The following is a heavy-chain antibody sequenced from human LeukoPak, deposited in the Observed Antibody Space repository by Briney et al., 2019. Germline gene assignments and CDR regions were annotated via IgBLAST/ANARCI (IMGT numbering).Heavy chain of an antibody. J-gene: IGHJ6*02. Sequence: PGGSLRLSCAASGFTFSSYNMNWVRQAPGKGLEWVSFISSSSTYIYNADSVKGRFTISRDNAKNSLYLQMNSLRVEDTAVYYCARVLLWFGEALDYGMDVWGQGTTVTVS. D-gene: IGHD3-10*01. CDR1: GFTFSSYN. CDR2: ISSSSTYI. V-gene: IGHV3-21*01. CDR3: ARVLLWFGEALDYGMDV.